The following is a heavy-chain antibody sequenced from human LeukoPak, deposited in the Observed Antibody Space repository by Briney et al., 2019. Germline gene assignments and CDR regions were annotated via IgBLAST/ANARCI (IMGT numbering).Heavy chain of an antibody. D-gene: IGHD6-25*01. CDR2: FDPEDGDT. CDR1: GYTLAELS. Sequence: ASVKVSCKLSGYTLAELSIHWVRQVPGKGLEWMGGFDPEDGDTFFAQKFQGRVTMTEDTSTDTAYMELSSLRYEDTAVYYCASGLELDYWGQGTLVTVSS. V-gene: IGHV1-24*01. CDR3: ASGLELDY. J-gene: IGHJ4*02.